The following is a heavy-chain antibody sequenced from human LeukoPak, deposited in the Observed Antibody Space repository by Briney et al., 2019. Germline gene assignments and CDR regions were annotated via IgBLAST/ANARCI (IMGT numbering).Heavy chain of an antibody. D-gene: IGHD3-10*01. CDR1: GYTLTELS. J-gene: IGHJ4*02. Sequence: ASVKVSCKVSGYTLTELSMHWVRQAPGKGLEWMGGFDPEDGETIYAQKFQGRVTMTEDTSTDTAYMELSSLRSEDRAVYYCATDKEGFGGLDYWGQGTLVTVSS. CDR2: FDPEDGET. CDR3: ATDKEGFGGLDY. V-gene: IGHV1-24*01.